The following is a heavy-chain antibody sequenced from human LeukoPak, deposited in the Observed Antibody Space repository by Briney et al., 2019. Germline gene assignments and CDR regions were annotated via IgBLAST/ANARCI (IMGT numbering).Heavy chain of an antibody. CDR1: GGSINSGGYY. Sequence: SQTLSLTCTVSGGSINSGGYYWSWIRQHPGKGLEWIGYIYYSGSTSYNPSPKSRVTISVDTSKNQFSLKLSSVTAADTAVYYCARSSHPAGLNFDYWGQGTLVTVSS. D-gene: IGHD1-14*01. CDR3: ARSSHPAGLNFDY. V-gene: IGHV4-31*03. CDR2: IYYSGST. J-gene: IGHJ4*02.